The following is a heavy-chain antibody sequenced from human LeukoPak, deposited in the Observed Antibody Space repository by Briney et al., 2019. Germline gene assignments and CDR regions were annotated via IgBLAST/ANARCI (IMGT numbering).Heavy chain of an antibody. J-gene: IGHJ5*02. Sequence: TGGSLRLSCAASGFTFSSYAMSWVRQAPGKGLEWVSAISGSGGSTYYADSVKGRFTISRDNSKNTLYLQMNSLRAEDTAVYYCATEFRQLYIVVVPAALPGDNWFDPWGQGTLVTVSS. V-gene: IGHV3-23*01. CDR2: ISGSGGST. D-gene: IGHD2-2*01. CDR3: ATEFRQLYIVVVPAALPGDNWFDP. CDR1: GFTFSSYA.